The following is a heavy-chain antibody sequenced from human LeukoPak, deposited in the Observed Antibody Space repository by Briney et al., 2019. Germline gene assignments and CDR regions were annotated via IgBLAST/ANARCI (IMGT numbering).Heavy chain of an antibody. CDR2: INPNSGGT. J-gene: IGHJ3*02. D-gene: IGHD6-6*01. Sequence: GASVKVSCKASGYTFTGYYMHWVRRAPGQGLEWMGWINPNSGGTNYAQKFQGRVTMTRDTSISTAYMELSRLRSDDTAVYYCARIRTYSSSAYDAFDIWGQGTMVTVSS. CDR1: GYTFTGYY. V-gene: IGHV1-2*02. CDR3: ARIRTYSSSAYDAFDI.